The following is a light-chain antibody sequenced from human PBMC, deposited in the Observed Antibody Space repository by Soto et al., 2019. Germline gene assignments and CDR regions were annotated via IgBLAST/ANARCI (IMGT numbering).Light chain of an antibody. CDR3: QQSNNYPWT. CDR2: EAA. Sequence: DIQMTQSPSTLSASVGDRVTITCRASQYIHNYLAWYQQKPGEAPKLLIYEAANLESVVPSRFSGSGTGTEFTLTISSLQPDDFATYYCQQSNNYPWTFGQGTRVEI. CDR1: QYIHNY. V-gene: IGKV1-5*03. J-gene: IGKJ1*01.